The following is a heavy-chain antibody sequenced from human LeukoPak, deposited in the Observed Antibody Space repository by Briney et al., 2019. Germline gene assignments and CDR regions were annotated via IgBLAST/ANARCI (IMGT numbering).Heavy chain of an antibody. J-gene: IGHJ6*02. D-gene: IGHD3-22*01. Sequence: GGSLRLSCAASGVTFSSHAMGWVRQAPGKGLEWVSSIYEGGDDTYYADSVKGRFTISRDNSKNTLFLQMSSLSAEDTAVYYCVRGLVGIVHYAMDVWGQGTTVTVSS. CDR2: IYEGGDDT. CDR1: GVTFSSHA. CDR3: VRGLVGIVHYAMDV. V-gene: IGHV3-23*01.